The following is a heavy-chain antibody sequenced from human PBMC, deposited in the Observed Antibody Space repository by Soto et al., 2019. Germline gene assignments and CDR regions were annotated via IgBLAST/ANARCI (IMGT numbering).Heavy chain of an antibody. J-gene: IGHJ6*02. V-gene: IGHV3-30*03. D-gene: IGHD3-10*01. CDR1: GFPFSSYG. CDR2: ISNDGGKK. CDR3: ADPGSTDLDV. Sequence: QVRLVESGGGVVQPGRSLRLSCAASGFPFSSYGMHWVRQAPGKGLEWVAVISNDGGKKYYAASVKGRFTISRDNSKNMLYLQMTSLRAEDTAVYYCADPGSTDLDVWGQGTTVTVSS.